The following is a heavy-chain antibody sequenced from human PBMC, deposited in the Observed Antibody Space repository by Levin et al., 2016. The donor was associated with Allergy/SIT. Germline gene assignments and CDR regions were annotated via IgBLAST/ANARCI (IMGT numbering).Heavy chain of an antibody. CDR2: IYYSGST. D-gene: IGHD3-10*01. J-gene: IGHJ6*02. CDR3: ARAWRDYPWFGDRFPYYYYYGMDV. Sequence: WIRQPPGKGLEWIGYIYYSGSTNYNPSLKSRVTISVDTSKNQFSLKLSSVTAADTAVYYCARAWRDYPWFGDRFPYYYYYGMDVWGQGTTVTVSS. V-gene: IGHV4-59*01.